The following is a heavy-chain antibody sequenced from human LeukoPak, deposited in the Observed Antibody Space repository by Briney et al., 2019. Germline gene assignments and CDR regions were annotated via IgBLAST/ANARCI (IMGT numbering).Heavy chain of an antibody. J-gene: IGHJ4*02. V-gene: IGHV3-21*01. CDR3: ARDSSIDY. Sequence: GGSLRLSCTVSGFTVSSNSMSWVRQAPGKGLEWVSSITSSSSYIYYADSVKGRFTISRDNAKNSLYLQMNSLRAEDTAVYYCARDSSIDYWGQGTLVTVSS. CDR1: GFTVSSNS. CDR2: ITSSSSYI.